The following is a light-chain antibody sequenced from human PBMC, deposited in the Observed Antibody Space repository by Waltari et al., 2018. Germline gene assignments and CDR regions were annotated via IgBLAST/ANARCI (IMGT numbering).Light chain of an antibody. V-gene: IGKV2-24*01. Sequence: DIVLTQIPLSSVVTLGQLASISCRSTQSLVYSDGRTYLSWLHQRPGQPPKLLIYHIANRFSGVPDRFSGSGTETDFTLKISRVEAEDVGVYYCVQTKEFPWTFGQGTKVEV. CDR3: VQTKEFPWT. CDR1: QSLVYSDGRTY. J-gene: IGKJ1*01. CDR2: HIA.